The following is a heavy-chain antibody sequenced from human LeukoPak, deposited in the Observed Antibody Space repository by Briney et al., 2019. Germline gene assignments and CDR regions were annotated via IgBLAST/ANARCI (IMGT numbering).Heavy chain of an antibody. CDR2: INHSGST. V-gene: IGHV4-34*01. Sequence: GSLRLSCAASGFTFSDYYWSWIRQPPGKGLEWIGEINHSGSTNYNPSLKSRVTISVDTSKNQFSLKLSSVTAADTAVYYCARVRPSFDYWGQGTLVTVSS. J-gene: IGHJ4*02. CDR1: GFTFSDYY. CDR3: ARVRPSFDY.